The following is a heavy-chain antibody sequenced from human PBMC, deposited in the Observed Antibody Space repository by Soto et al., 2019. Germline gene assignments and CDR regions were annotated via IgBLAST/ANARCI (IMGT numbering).Heavy chain of an antibody. CDR1: GGSISSSSYY. CDR2: IYYSGST. Sequence: QLQLQESGPGLVKPSETLSLTCTVSGGSISSSSYYWGWIRQPPGKGLEWIGSIYYSGSTYYNPSLTSRVTISVDTSKNQFSLKLSSVTAADTAVYYCARSQPSAAIMNYYYYGMDVWGQGTTVTVSS. J-gene: IGHJ6*02. CDR3: ARSQPSAAIMNYYYYGMDV. D-gene: IGHD2-2*01. V-gene: IGHV4-39*01.